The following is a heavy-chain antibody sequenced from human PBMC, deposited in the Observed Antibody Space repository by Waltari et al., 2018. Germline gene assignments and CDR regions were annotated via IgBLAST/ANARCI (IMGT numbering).Heavy chain of an antibody. V-gene: IGHV3-48*03. CDR3: ARWVLPIDY. J-gene: IGHJ4*02. Sequence: VQLVESGGGLVLPGGSLRLSCAASGFSFSTYDMTWVRQAPGKGLEWISYISPSSNTINYADSVKGRFSISRYNAKNSLFLQMNGLRAEYTAVYYCARWVLPIDYWGLGTLVTVSS. CDR2: ISPSSNTI. D-gene: IGHD1-26*01. CDR1: GFSFSTYD.